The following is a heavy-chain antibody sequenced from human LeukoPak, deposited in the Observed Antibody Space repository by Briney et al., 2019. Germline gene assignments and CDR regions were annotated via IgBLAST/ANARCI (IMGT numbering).Heavy chain of an antibody. CDR3: GRGGVASNFDY. D-gene: IGHD2-15*01. V-gene: IGHV4-59*01. CDR2: IYYSGST. Sequence: PSETLSLTCTVSGGSISSYYWSWIRQPPGKGLEWIGYIYYSGSTNYNPSLKSRVTISVDTSKNQFSLKLSSVTAADTAMYYCGRGGVASNFDYGGQGPLFTVSS. J-gene: IGHJ4*02. CDR1: GGSISSYY.